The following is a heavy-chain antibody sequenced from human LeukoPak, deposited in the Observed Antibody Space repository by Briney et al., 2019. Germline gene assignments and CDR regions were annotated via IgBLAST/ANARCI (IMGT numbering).Heavy chain of an antibody. J-gene: IGHJ4*02. D-gene: IGHD2-8*01. V-gene: IGHV4-59*01. CDR2: IYFSGST. CDR1: GGSINTNY. Sequence: PSETLSLTCTVSGGSINTNYWSWIRQPPGKGLEWIGYIYFSGSTNYNPSLESRVTISVDTSKDQFSLRLTSVTAADTAVYYCARVRVHCTNGVCYKDFDYWGQGTLVTVSS. CDR3: ARVRVHCTNGVCYKDFDY.